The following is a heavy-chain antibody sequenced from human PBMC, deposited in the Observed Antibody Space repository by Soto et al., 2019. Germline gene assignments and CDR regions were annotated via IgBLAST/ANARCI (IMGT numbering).Heavy chain of an antibody. J-gene: IGHJ4*02. V-gene: IGHV5-51*01. D-gene: IGHD3-9*01. Sequence: GESLKISCKSSGYSFTDYWIGWVRQMPGKGLEWMGIIYPGDSDARYSPSFQGQVTISVDTSINTAFPRWNSLTASDTAMYYCARQADYNILTGYFYYFDYWGQGSLVTVSS. CDR1: GYSFTDYW. CDR2: IYPGDSDA. CDR3: ARQADYNILTGYFYYFDY.